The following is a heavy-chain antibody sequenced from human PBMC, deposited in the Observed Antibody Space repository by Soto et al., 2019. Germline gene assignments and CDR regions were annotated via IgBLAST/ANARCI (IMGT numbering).Heavy chain of an antibody. CDR2: IYTSGST. V-gene: IGHV4-4*07. J-gene: IGHJ5*02. CDR3: ARDLGGNWFDH. CDR1: GCSMSSYY. Sequence: XETLSLTCTVAGCSMSSYYWSWIRQPAGKGLEWIGRIYTSGSTNYNPSLKSRVTMSVDTSKNQFSLKLSSVTAADTAVYYCARDLGGNWFDHWGQGTLVTVSS.